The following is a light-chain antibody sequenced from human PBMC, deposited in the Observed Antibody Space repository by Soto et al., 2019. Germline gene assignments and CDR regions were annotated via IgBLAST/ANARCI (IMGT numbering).Light chain of an antibody. J-gene: IGLJ3*02. Sequence: QSVLTQPASVSGSPGQSTTISCTGTSSDVGHPYNYVSWYQQYPGKAPKLLIFKVNIRPSGISGRFSGSKSGNTASLTISGLQAEDEGDYYCMSFVESTSTHWVLGGGTKLTVL. V-gene: IGLV2-14*01. CDR3: MSFVESTSTHWV. CDR2: KVN. CDR1: SSDVGHPYNY.